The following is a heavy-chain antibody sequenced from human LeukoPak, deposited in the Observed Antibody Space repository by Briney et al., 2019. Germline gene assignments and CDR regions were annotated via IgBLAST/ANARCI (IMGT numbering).Heavy chain of an antibody. CDR1: GVTLSNYA. J-gene: IGHJ4*02. D-gene: IGHD1-26*01. V-gene: IGHV3-23*01. CDR2: ISSSGSGGNT. CDR3: AKYGPQDSGSSHFDY. Sequence: GGSLRLSCVASGVTLSNYAMSWARQAPGKGLEWVSGISSSGSGGNTHYADSVKGRFTTSRDNSKNTLFLQMNSLRAEDTAIYYCAKYGPQDSGSSHFDYWGQGALVTVSS.